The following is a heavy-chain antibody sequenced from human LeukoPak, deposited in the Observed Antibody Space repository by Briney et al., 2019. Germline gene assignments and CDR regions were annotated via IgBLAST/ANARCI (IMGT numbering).Heavy chain of an antibody. D-gene: IGHD2-15*01. CDR3: ARDRSSGAFDY. CDR1: GFTFSSYG. CDR2: IWHDGSNK. Sequence: GGSLRLSCAASGFTFSSYGMHWVRQAPGRGLEWVAIIWHDGSNKYYADSLKGRFTISRDNSKNTLDLQMSSLRAEDTAVYYCARDRSSGAFDYWGRGTLVTVSS. V-gene: IGHV3-33*01. J-gene: IGHJ4*02.